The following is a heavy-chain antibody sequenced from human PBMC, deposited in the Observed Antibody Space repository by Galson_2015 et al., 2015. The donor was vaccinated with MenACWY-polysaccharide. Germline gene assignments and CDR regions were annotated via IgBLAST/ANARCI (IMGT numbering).Heavy chain of an antibody. Sequence: SLRLSCAASGFTFDDYAMHWVRQAPGKGLEWVSGITWHSNTIGYADSVKGRFSVSGDSAKNSLYLQMNSLRLEDTAFYYCARSRAAGGTLFYMDVWGKGTTVTVSS. V-gene: IGHV3-9*01. J-gene: IGHJ6*03. D-gene: IGHD6-13*01. CDR2: ITWHSNTI. CDR1: GFTFDDYA. CDR3: ARSRAAGGTLFYMDV.